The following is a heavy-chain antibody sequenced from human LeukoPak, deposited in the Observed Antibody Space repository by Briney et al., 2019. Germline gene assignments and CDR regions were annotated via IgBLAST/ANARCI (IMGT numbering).Heavy chain of an antibody. J-gene: IGHJ1*01. CDR3: ARETYYYDSSGYYFHVADYFQH. CDR2: INTDGSST. Sequence: GGSLRLSCAASGFTFSSYWMHWVRQAPGKGLVWVSRINTDGSSTSYADSVKGRFTISRDNAKNTLYLQMNSLRAEDTAVYYCARETYYYDSSGYYFHVADYFQHWGQGTLVTVSP. D-gene: IGHD3-22*01. CDR1: GFTFSSYW. V-gene: IGHV3-74*01.